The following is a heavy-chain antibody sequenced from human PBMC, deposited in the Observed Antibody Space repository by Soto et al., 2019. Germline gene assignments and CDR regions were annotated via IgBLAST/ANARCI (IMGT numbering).Heavy chain of an antibody. D-gene: IGHD2-21*02. CDR1: GFTFSSYA. J-gene: IGHJ6*02. CDR3: AKDYAYCGGDCYFDGNYGMDV. CDR2: ISGSGGST. Sequence: PGGSLRLSCAASGFTFSSYAMSWVRQAPGKGLEWVSAISGSGGSTYYADSVKGRFTISRDNSKNTLYLQMNSLRAEDTAVYYCAKDYAYCGGDCYFDGNYGMDVWGQGTTVTVSS. V-gene: IGHV3-23*01.